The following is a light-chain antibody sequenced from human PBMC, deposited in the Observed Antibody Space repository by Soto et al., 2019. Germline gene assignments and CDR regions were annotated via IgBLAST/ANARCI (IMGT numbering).Light chain of an antibody. J-gene: IGKJ2*01. CDR2: LGS. V-gene: IGKV2-28*01. Sequence: DIVMTQSPLSLPVTPGEPASISCRSSQSLRHHNGYYYLDWYLQKPGQSPQVLSYLGSNRAAGVPDRASGSGSGTDFPRTIRRVEDEDVGVYYCGRTQQAPYSSGQANKREIK. CDR3: GRTQQAPYS. CDR1: QSLRHHNGYYY.